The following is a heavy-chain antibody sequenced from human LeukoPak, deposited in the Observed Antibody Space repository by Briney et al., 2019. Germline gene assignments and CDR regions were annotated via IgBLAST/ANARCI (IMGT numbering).Heavy chain of an antibody. Sequence: SQTLSLTCTVSGGSISSGDYYWSWIRQPPGEGLEWIGYIYYSGSTYYNPSLKSRVTISVDTSKNQFSLKLSSVTAADTAVYYCARVRNQLLSFDYWGQGTLVTVSS. CDR2: IYYSGST. CDR3: ARVRNQLLSFDY. D-gene: IGHD2-2*01. CDR1: GGSISSGDYY. V-gene: IGHV4-30-4*01. J-gene: IGHJ4*02.